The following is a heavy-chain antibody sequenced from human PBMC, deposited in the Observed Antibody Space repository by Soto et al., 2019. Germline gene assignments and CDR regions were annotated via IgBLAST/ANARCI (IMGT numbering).Heavy chain of an antibody. Sequence: QVQLQQWGAGLLKPSETLSLTCAVYGGSFSGYYWGGIRQPPGKGLEWVGEINHSGSTNYNPSLTSRVTISVDTSKNQFSLKLSSVTAADTAVYYCARTTREVGATIAFDIWGQGTMVTVSS. D-gene: IGHD1-26*01. CDR3: ARTTREVGATIAFDI. V-gene: IGHV4-34*01. J-gene: IGHJ3*02. CDR2: INHSGST. CDR1: GGSFSGYY.